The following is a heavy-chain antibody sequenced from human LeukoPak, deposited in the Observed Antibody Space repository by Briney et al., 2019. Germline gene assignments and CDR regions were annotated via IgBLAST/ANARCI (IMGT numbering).Heavy chain of an antibody. D-gene: IGHD5-12*01. CDR2: ISWNSGSI. Sequence: GGSLRLSCAASGFTFDDYAMHWVRQAPGKGLEWVSGISWNSGSIGYADSVKGRFTTSRDNAKNSLYLQMNSLRAEDTALYYCAKAGGGYSGYDYYFDYWGQGTLVTVSS. CDR3: AKAGGGYSGYDYYFDY. CDR1: GFTFDDYA. V-gene: IGHV3-9*01. J-gene: IGHJ4*02.